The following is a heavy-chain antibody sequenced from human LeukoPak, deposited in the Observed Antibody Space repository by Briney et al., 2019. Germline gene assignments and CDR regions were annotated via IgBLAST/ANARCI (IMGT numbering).Heavy chain of an antibody. CDR1: GFTFSSYA. CDR2: ISGSGGST. D-gene: IGHD3-10*01. CDR3: AKGPSLYYYGSGSYYLDY. V-gene: IGHV3-23*01. J-gene: IGHJ4*02. Sequence: PGGSLRLSCAASGFTFSSYAMSWVRQAPGKGLEWVSAISGSGGSTYYADSVKGRFTISRDNSKNTLYLQMNSLRAEDTAVYYCAKGPSLYYYGSGSYYLDYWGQGTLVTVSS.